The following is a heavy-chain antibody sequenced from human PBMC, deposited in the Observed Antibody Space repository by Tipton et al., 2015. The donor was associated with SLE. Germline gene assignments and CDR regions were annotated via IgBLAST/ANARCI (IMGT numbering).Heavy chain of an antibody. Sequence: TLSLTCTVSGGSIRSSNYYWSWIRQPAGKGLEWIGRIYTSGSTNYNPSLKSRVTISVDTSKNQFSLKLSSVTAADTAVYYCARWASSSWEAFDYWGQGTLVTVSS. J-gene: IGHJ4*02. CDR2: IYTSGST. CDR3: ARWASSSWEAFDY. CDR1: GGSIRSSNYY. V-gene: IGHV4-61*02. D-gene: IGHD6-13*01.